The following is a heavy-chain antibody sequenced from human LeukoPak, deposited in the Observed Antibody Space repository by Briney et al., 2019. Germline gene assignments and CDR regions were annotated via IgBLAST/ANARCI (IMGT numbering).Heavy chain of an antibody. J-gene: IGHJ4*02. CDR3: ARGPQAGEWLRF. Sequence: GGSLRLSCAASGFTFTSYSLNWVRQAPGKGLEWVSYISSGSNTTHYADSVKGRFTISRDNAKNSLYLQMNSLRAEDTAVYYCARGPQAGEWLRFWGQGTLVTVSS. CDR1: GFTFTSYS. CDR2: ISSGSNTT. V-gene: IGHV3-48*04. D-gene: IGHD3-3*01.